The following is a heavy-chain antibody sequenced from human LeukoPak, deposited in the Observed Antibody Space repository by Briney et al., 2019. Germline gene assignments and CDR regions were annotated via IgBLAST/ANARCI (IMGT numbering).Heavy chain of an antibody. D-gene: IGHD1-26*01. CDR1: GYTFTSYG. CDR2: ISAYNGNT. J-gene: IGHJ3*02. Sequence: GASVKVSCKASGYTFTSYGISWVRQAPGQGLEWMGWISAYNGNTNYAQKLQGRVTMTTDTSTSTAYMELRSLRSDDTAVYYCARDMVGATMSAHRADAFDIWGQGTMVTVSS. CDR3: ARDMVGATMSAHRADAFDI. V-gene: IGHV1-18*01.